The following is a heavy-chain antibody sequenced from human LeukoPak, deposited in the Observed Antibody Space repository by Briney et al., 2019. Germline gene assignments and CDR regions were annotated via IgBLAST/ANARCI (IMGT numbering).Heavy chain of an antibody. Sequence: GGSLRLSCAASGFTFSSYWMSWVRQAPGKGLEWVANIKQDGSEKYYVDSVKGRFTISRDNAKNSMYLQMNSLRIEDTALYYCSKDISAGGLDVWGPGTTVTVPS. D-gene: IGHD3-16*02. CDR1: GFTFSSYW. CDR2: IKQDGSEK. J-gene: IGHJ6*02. V-gene: IGHV3-7*03. CDR3: SKDISAGGLDV.